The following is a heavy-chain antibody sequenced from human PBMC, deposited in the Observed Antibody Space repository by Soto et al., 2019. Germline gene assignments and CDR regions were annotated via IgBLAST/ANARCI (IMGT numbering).Heavy chain of an antibody. J-gene: IGHJ6*02. V-gene: IGHV1-18*01. CDR1: GYTFNNYG. CDR2: ISVYNGNK. CDR3: ARVAITLIRRSKVDFYSMDV. Sequence: QLVQSGGEVKEPGASVQVSCKASGYTFNNYGITWVRQAPGQGLEWMGWISVYNGNKNYAKKVQGRVSMTADTPTSPAYMEVRSLQSHDTAVYFCARVAITLIRRSKVDFYSMDVWGQGTTVTVSS. D-gene: IGHD3-10*01.